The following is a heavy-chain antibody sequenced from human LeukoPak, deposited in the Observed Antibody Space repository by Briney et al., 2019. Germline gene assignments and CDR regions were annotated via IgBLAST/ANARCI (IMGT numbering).Heavy chain of an antibody. V-gene: IGHV4-59*01. J-gene: IGHJ4*02. Sequence: TPSETLSLTCTVSGGSISSYYWSRIRQPPGKGLEWIGYIYYSGSTNYNPSLKSRVTISVDTSKNQFSLKLSSVTAADTAVYYCARAGNDILTGYFHYFDYWGQGTLVTVSS. D-gene: IGHD3-9*01. CDR2: IYYSGST. CDR1: GGSISSYY. CDR3: ARAGNDILTGYFHYFDY.